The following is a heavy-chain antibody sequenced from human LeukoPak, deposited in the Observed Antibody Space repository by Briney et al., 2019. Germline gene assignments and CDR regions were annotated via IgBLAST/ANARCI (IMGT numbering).Heavy chain of an antibody. D-gene: IGHD2-8*01. Sequence: SETLSLTCAVYGGSFSGYYWSWIRQPPGKGLEWIGEINHSGSTNYNPSLKRRVTISVDTSKNQFSLKLSSVTAADTAMYYCARGLAYGHFDYWGQGT. CDR3: ARGLAYGHFDY. J-gene: IGHJ4*02. CDR1: GGSFSGYY. CDR2: INHSGST. V-gene: IGHV4-34*01.